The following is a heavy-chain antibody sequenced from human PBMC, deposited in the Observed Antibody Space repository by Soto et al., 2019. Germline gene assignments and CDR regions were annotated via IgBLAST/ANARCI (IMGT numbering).Heavy chain of an antibody. CDR3: ARDGYYDSSGYYFGYYYGMDV. J-gene: IGHJ6*02. D-gene: IGHD3-22*01. Sequence: GGSLRLSCAASGFTFSSYSMNWVRQAPGKGLEWVSYISSSSSTIYYADSVKGRFTISRDNAKNSLYLQMNSLRDEDTAVYYCARDGYYDSSGYYFGYYYGMDVWGQGTTVTVSS. CDR2: ISSSSSTI. CDR1: GFTFSSYS. V-gene: IGHV3-48*02.